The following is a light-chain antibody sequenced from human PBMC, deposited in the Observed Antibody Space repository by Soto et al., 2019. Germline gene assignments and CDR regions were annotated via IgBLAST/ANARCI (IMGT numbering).Light chain of an antibody. CDR3: QKYNSVPL. Sequence: DLQMTQSPSSLSASVGDRVTITCRASQGISNYIAWYQQKPGKAPKLLISAASTLQSGVPSRFSGHGSGTDFTLTISSLQPEDVATYSGQKYNSVPLFGPGTKVDIK. CDR2: AAS. CDR1: QGISNY. J-gene: IGKJ3*01. V-gene: IGKV1-27*01.